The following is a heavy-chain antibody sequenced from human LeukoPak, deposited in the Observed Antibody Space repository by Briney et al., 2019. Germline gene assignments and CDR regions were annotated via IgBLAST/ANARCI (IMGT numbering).Heavy chain of an antibody. CDR1: GGSISSSSYY. CDR2: IYYSGST. D-gene: IGHD4-23*01. Sequence: SETLSLTCTVSGGSISSSSYYWGWIRQPPGKGLEWIGSIYYSGSTYYNPSLKSRVTISVDTSKNQFSLKLSSVTAADTAVYYCARVNRWSLDYWGQGTLVTVSS. V-gene: IGHV4-39*01. CDR3: ARVNRWSLDY. J-gene: IGHJ4*02.